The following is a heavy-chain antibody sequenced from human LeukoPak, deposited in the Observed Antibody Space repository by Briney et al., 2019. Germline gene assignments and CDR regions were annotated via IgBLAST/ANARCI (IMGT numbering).Heavy chain of an antibody. J-gene: IGHJ5*02. CDR2: IIPIFGTA. CDR1: GGTFSSYA. CDR3: ARGDYCSSTSCYNWFDP. V-gene: IGHV1-69*13. Sequence: ASVKVSCKASGGTFSSYAISWVRQAPGQGLEWMGGIIPIFGTANYAQKFQGRVTITADESTSTAYMELSSLRSEDTAVYYCARGDYCSSTSCYNWFDPWGQGTLVTVSS. D-gene: IGHD2-2*01.